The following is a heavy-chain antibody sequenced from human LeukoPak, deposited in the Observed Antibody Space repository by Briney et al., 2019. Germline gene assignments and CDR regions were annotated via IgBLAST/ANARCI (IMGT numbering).Heavy chain of an antibody. CDR1: GFTFSSYS. D-gene: IGHD3-22*01. J-gene: IGHJ4*02. V-gene: IGHV3-48*01. CDR2: ISSSSSTI. CDR3: ARDKVEVGAYYDSSGQGFDY. Sequence: PGGSLRLSCAASGFTFSSYSMNWVRQAPGKGLEWVSYISSSSSTIYYADSVKGRFTISRDNAKNSLYLQMNSLRAEDTAVYYCARDKVEVGAYYDSSGQGFDYWGQGTLVTVSS.